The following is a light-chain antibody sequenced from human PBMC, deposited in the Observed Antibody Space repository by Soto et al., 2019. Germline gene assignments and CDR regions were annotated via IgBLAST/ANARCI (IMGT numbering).Light chain of an antibody. V-gene: IGLV2-14*01. Sequence: QSALTQPASVSGSPRQSITISCTGTSSDVGGYNYVSWYQQHPGKAPKLMIYDVSNRPSGVSNRFSGSKSGNTASLTISGLQAEDEADYYCSSYTSSSTPGVVFGGGTKVTVL. CDR2: DVS. CDR1: SSDVGGYNY. CDR3: SSYTSSSTPGVV. J-gene: IGLJ2*01.